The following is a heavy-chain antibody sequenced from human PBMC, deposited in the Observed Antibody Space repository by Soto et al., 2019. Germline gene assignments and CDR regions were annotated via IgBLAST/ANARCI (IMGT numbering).Heavy chain of an antibody. D-gene: IGHD3-16*01. J-gene: IGHJ4*02. Sequence: PGESLKISCQGSGYSFNIYWIGWVRQMPGKGLEWMGIVYSGDSETRYSPSFQGQVAVSVDKSINTAYLQWSSLKASDTAMYYCARQVDGVFDYWGQGTLVNDSS. CDR2: VYSGDSET. V-gene: IGHV5-51*01. CDR3: ARQVDGVFDY. CDR1: GYSFNIYW.